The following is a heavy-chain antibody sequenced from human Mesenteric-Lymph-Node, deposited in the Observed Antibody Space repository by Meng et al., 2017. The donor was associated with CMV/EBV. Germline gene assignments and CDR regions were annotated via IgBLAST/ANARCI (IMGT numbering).Heavy chain of an antibody. CDR1: GVSISSSSYY. D-gene: IGHD2-15*01. CDR3: ASDRGGRYYYYGMDV. Sequence: SETLSLTCTVSGVSISSSSYYWDWIRQPPGKGLEWIASIYYSGSTYYNPSLKSRVTISVDTSKNQFSLKLSSVTAADTAVYYCASDRGGRYYYYGMDVWGQGTTVTVSS. CDR2: IYYSGST. J-gene: IGHJ6*02. V-gene: IGHV4-39*07.